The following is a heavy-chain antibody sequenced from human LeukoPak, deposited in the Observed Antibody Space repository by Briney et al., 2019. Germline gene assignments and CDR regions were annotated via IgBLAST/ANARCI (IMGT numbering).Heavy chain of an antibody. CDR3: ARGGVGGYDYFDS. Sequence: SETLSLTCTVSGGSISSDDYYWSWIRQPPEKGLEWIGHITYSGSTDYSPSLRSRVTVSVDTSKNQFSLKLNSVTAAETAMYFGARGGVGGYDYFDSWGQGTLVAVSS. J-gene: IGHJ4*02. CDR2: ITYSGST. D-gene: IGHD5-12*01. V-gene: IGHV4-30-4*01. CDR1: GGSISSDDYY.